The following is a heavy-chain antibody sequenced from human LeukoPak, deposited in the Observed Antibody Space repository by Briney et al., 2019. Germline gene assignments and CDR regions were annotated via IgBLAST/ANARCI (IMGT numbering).Heavy chain of an antibody. CDR2: MKKDGSET. J-gene: IGHJ4*02. CDR1: GFTFRDYS. V-gene: IGHV3-7*01. Sequence: PGGSLRLSCVVSGFTFRDYSMIWVRQAPGKGLQWVANMKKDGSETKYGDFVRRRFTISRDNAKNSLFLQMNSLRVEDTAVYYCGRHRSGSGTYFIDYWGQGTLVSVSS. CDR3: GRHRSGSGTYFIDY. D-gene: IGHD3-10*01.